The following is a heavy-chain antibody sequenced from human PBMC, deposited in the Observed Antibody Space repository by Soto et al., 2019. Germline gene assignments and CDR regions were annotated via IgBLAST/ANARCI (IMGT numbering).Heavy chain of an antibody. V-gene: IGHV1-18*03. CDR2: ISAHNGNT. CDR1: GYIFTTYG. Sequence: QVHLVQSGAEVKKPGASVKVSCKGSGYIFTTYGITWVRQAPGQGLEWMGWISAHNGNTNYAQKLQGRVTVTRDTSTSTAYMELRNLRSDDMAVYYCARGRYGDYWGQGALVTVSS. J-gene: IGHJ4*02. D-gene: IGHD1-1*01. CDR3: ARGRYGDY.